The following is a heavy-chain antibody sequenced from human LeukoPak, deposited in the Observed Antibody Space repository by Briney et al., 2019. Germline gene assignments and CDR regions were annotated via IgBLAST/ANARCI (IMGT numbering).Heavy chain of an antibody. D-gene: IGHD6-19*01. CDR3: AKDKGYSSGSRDY. CDR1: GGSISSSTYF. CDR2: IHNSGRT. V-gene: IGHV4-39*07. J-gene: IGHJ4*02. Sequence: SETLSLTCTVSGGSISSSTYFWAWIRQPPGKGLEWIGNIHNSGRTYYSPSLKSRVTISVDTSKNQFSLRLSSVTAADTAVYYCAKDKGYSSGSRDYWGQGTLVTVSS.